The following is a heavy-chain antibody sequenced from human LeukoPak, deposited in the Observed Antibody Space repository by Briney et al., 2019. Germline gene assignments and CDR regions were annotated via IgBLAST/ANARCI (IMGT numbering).Heavy chain of an antibody. CDR1: GYRFTYYW. Sequence: GESLKISCKASGYRFTYYWIGWVRQMPGKGLEWMGITNPGDSDTQYSPSFQGQVTISADKSISTVYLQWSSLKASDTAMYYCARDSGGDSGVDFWGQGTLVTVSS. CDR2: TNPGDSDT. D-gene: IGHD4-23*01. V-gene: IGHV5-51*01. J-gene: IGHJ4*02. CDR3: ARDSGGDSGVDF.